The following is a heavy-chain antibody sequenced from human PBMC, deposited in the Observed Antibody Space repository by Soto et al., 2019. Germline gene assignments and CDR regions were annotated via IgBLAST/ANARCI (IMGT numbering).Heavy chain of an antibody. CDR1: GYTFTSYD. V-gene: IGHV1-8*01. Sequence: AAVNVSCTASGYTFTSYDINWMRQATGQRLEVRRWMKPNSDNTGYGQKFQGRVTMTRNISISTAYMELSSLRSEDTAVYYCARGRDVVVVAAMGYMDVWGKGTTVTVSS. CDR3: ARGRDVVVVAAMGYMDV. J-gene: IGHJ6*03. CDR2: MKPNSDNT. D-gene: IGHD2-15*01.